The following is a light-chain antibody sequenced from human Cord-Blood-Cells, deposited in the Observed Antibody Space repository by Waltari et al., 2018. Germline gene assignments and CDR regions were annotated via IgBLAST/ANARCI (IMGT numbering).Light chain of an antibody. J-gene: IGLJ3*02. CDR1: SLRSYY. CDR3: NSRDSSGNHWV. CDR2: GKN. V-gene: IGLV3-19*01. Sequence: SSQLTQYPSVSVALGQTVSITCQGDSLRSYYASWYQQKPGQAPFLVIYGKNNRPSGIPDRFSGSSSGNTASLTITGAQAEDEADYYCNSRDSSGNHWVFGGGTKLTVL.